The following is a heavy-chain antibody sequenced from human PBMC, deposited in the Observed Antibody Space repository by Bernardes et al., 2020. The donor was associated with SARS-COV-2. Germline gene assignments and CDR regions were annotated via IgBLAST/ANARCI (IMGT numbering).Heavy chain of an antibody. CDR1: GFTFSDYY. J-gene: IGHJ3*02. CDR2: ISSSGSTI. V-gene: IGHV3-11*01. CDR3: ARGCRPYYYDSSGYYYNAFDI. Sequence: GGSLRLSCAASGFTFSDYYMSWIRQAPGKGLEWVSYISSSGSTIYYADSVKGRFTISRDNAKNSLYLQMNSLRAEDTAVYYCARGCRPYYYDSSGYYYNAFDIWGQGTMVTVSS. D-gene: IGHD3-22*01.